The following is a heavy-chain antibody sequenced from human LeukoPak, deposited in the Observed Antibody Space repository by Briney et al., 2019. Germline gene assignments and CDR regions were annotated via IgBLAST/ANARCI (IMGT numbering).Heavy chain of an antibody. D-gene: IGHD3-22*01. CDR1: GGSISSGGYY. J-gene: IGHJ4*02. CDR2: IYYSGST. CDR3: ARVRRSYYYDSSGYPPLYFDY. Sequence: SEILSLTCTVSGGSISSGGYYWSWIRQHPGKGLEWIGYIYYSGSTYYNPSLKSRVTISVDTSKNQFSLKLSSVTAADTAVYYCARVRRSYYYDSSGYPPLYFDYWGQGTLVTVSS. V-gene: IGHV4-31*03.